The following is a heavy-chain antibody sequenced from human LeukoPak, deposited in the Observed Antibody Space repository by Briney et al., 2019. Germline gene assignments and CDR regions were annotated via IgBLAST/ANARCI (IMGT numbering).Heavy chain of an antibody. CDR3: ARGGSGNWNAPFDY. J-gene: IGHJ4*02. CDR1: GFTFSDYS. V-gene: IGHV3-21*01. D-gene: IGHD1-1*01. Sequence: SGGSLRLSCAASGFTFSDYSMNWVRQAPGKGLEWASSISSSTSSIYYADSVKGRFTISRDNAKNSLYLQMNSLRTEDTAVYYCARGGSGNWNAPFDYWGQGTLVTVSS. CDR2: ISSSTSSI.